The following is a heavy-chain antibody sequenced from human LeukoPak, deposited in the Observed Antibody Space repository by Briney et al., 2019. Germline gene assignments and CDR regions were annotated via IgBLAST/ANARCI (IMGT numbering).Heavy chain of an antibody. V-gene: IGHV3-7*04. CDR1: GFTVSSNH. CDR2: IKQDGSEK. CDR3: ARGTIAAAGYYYFDY. J-gene: IGHJ4*02. D-gene: IGHD6-13*01. Sequence: GGSLRLSCAASGFTVSSNHMNWVRQAPGKGLEWVANIKQDGSEKYYVDSVKGRFTISRDNAKNSLYLQMNSLRAEDTAVYYCARGTIAAAGYYYFDYWGQGTQVTVSS.